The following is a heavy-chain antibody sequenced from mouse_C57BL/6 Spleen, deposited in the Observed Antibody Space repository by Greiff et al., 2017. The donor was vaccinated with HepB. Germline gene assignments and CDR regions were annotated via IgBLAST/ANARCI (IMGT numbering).Heavy chain of an antibody. CDR3: AKLFDAMDY. V-gene: IGHV1-19*01. J-gene: IGHJ4*01. CDR2: INPYNGGT. CDR1: GYTFTDYY. Sequence: EVQLQQSGPVLVKPGASVKMSCKASGYTFTDYYMNWVKQSHGKSLEWIGVINPYNGGTSYNQKFKGKATLTVDKSSRTAYMELNSLTSEDSAVYYCAKLFDAMDYWGQGTSVTVSS.